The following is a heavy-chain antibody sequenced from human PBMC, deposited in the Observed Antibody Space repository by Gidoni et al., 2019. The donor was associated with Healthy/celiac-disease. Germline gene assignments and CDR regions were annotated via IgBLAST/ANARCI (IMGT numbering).Heavy chain of an antibody. CDR1: GFTFSDYY. D-gene: IGHD1-26*01. CDR3: ARNGVGATAFDI. V-gene: IGHV3-11*06. CDR2: ISSSSSYT. Sequence: QVQLVESGGGLVKPGGSLRLYCAASGFTFSDYYMSWIRQAPGKGLEGVSYISSSSSYTNYADSVKGRFTISRDNAKNSLYLQMNSLRAEDTAVYYCARNGVGATAFDIWGQGTMVTVS. J-gene: IGHJ3*02.